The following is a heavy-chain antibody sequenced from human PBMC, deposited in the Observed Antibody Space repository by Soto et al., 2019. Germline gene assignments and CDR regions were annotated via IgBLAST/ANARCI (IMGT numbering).Heavy chain of an antibody. J-gene: IGHJ6*02. CDR2: IYSGGST. V-gene: IGHV3-53*01. D-gene: IGHD3-22*01. CDR3: ARDKYYDNSPPSNYYYYGMDV. CDR1: GFTVSSNY. Sequence: ESGGGLIQPGGSLRLSCAASGFTVSSNYMSWVRQAPGKELEWVSVIYSGGSTYYADSVKGRFTISRDNSKNTVYLQMNRLRVEDTAVYYCARDKYYDNSPPSNYYYYGMDVWGQGTTVTVSS.